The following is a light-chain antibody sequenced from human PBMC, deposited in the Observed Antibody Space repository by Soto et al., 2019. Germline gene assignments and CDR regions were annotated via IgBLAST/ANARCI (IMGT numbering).Light chain of an antibody. Sequence: EVVLTQSPGTLSLSPGERATLSCRASQNIRGNELAWYQQKPGQAPRLLIYRGSSRATGIPDRFSGRGSGTDFTPTFSRLEPEDFSVYYCQDYGTSAPWTFGQGTKVEIK. CDR1: QNIRGNE. J-gene: IGKJ1*01. V-gene: IGKV3-20*01. CDR2: RGS. CDR3: QDYGTSAPWT.